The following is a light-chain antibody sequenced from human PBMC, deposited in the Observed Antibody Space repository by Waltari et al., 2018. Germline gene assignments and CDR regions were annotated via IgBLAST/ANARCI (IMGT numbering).Light chain of an antibody. CDR1: QSISSW. Sequence: DIQMTQSPSTPSASVGDRVTITCRASQSISSWLAWYQQKPGKAPKLLIYKASNLESGVPSRFRGSGSGTEFTLTISSLQPDDFAIYYCQQYNGYPTFGQGTKVEIK. V-gene: IGKV1-5*03. CDR2: KAS. CDR3: QQYNGYPT. J-gene: IGKJ1*01.